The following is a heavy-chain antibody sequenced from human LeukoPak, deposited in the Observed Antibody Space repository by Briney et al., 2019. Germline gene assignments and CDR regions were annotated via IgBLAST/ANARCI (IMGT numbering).Heavy chain of an antibody. CDR3: TTTYYPDY. V-gene: IGHV3-21*03. D-gene: IGHD3-10*01. CDR1: GFTFNAFT. J-gene: IGHJ4*02. CDR2: FTTTSIYM. Sequence: PGGSLRLSCAASGFTFNAFTMHWVRQAPGKGLEWISSFTTTSIYMYYADSVKGRFTISRDNAKNSLYLQMNSLKTEDTAVYYCTTTYYPDYWGQGTLVTVSS.